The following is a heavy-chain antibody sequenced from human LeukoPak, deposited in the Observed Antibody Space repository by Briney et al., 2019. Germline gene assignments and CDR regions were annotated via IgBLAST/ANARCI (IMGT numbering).Heavy chain of an antibody. CDR2: INSNGSST. D-gene: IGHD3-22*01. CDR1: GFTFSSYC. V-gene: IGHV3-74*01. J-gene: IGHJ3*02. CDR3: AREFYYYDSSGYFDAFDM. Sequence: GGSLRLSCAASGFTFSSYCMHWVRQAPGKGLEWVSRINSNGSSTNYADSVKGRFTISRDNAKNTLYMQMNSLRAEDTAVYYCAREFYYYDSSGYFDAFDMWGQGTMVTVSS.